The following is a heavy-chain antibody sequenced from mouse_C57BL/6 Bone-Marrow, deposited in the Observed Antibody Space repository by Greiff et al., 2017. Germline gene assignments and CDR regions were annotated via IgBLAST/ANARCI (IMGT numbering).Heavy chain of an antibody. CDR1: GYAFTNYL. V-gene: IGHV1-54*01. D-gene: IGHD2-2*01. J-gene: IGHJ3*01. CDR3: ARSYYGYDGLFAY. Sequence: QVQLKQSGAELVRPGTSVKVSCKASGYAFTNYLIEWVKQRTGQGLEWIGVINPGSGGTNYNEKFKGKATLTADKSSRTAYMQLSSLTSEDSAVYFCARSYYGYDGLFAYWGPGTLVPVSA. CDR2: INPGSGGT.